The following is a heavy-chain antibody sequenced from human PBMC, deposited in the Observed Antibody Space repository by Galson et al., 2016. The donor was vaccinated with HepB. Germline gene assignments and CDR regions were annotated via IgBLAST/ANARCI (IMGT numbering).Heavy chain of an antibody. CDR1: GFTFSDYY. Sequence: SLRLSCAASGFTFSDYYMSWIRLAPGKGLEWVSYISSSSRYTNHADSVKGRFTISRDNAKNSLFLQMNSLRVEDTAMYYCARDQSSFSVPRRPVGMDVWGQGTTVTVSS. CDR2: ISSSSRYT. CDR3: ARDQSSFSVPRRPVGMDV. J-gene: IGHJ6*02. D-gene: IGHD6-13*01. V-gene: IGHV3-11*05.